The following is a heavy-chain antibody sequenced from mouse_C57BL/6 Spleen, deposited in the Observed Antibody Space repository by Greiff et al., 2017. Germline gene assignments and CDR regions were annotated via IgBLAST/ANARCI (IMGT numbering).Heavy chain of an antibody. CDR3: SRYGSSYEGVWFAY. J-gene: IGHJ3*01. CDR2: IYPRSGNT. V-gene: IGHV1-81*01. D-gene: IGHD1-1*01. Sequence: QVQLQQSGAELARPGASVKLSCKASGYTFTSYGISWVKQRTGQGLEWIGEIYPRSGNTYYNEKFKGKATLTSDKSSSTAYMELRSLTSEDAAVCFCSRYGSSYEGVWFAYWGQGTLVTVSA. CDR1: GYTFTSYG.